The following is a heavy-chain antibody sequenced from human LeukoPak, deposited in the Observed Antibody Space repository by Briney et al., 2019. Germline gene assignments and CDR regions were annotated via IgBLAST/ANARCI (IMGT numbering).Heavy chain of an antibody. V-gene: IGHV3-74*01. CDR3: ARDLNWNQADY. CDR2: INIDGSRI. J-gene: IGHJ4*02. Sequence: GGSLRLSCAASGLTLSRYRMHWVRQAPGKGLVWVSRINIDGSRINYADSVKGRFTISRDNAKNTLYLQMNSLRVEDTAVYYCARDLNWNQADYWGQGTLVTVSS. D-gene: IGHD1-14*01. CDR1: GLTLSRYR.